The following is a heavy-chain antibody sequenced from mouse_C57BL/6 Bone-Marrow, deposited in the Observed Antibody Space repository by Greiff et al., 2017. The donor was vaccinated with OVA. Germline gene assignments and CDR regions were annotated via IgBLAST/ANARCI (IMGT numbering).Heavy chain of an antibody. J-gene: IGHJ2*01. CDR2: ISDGGSYT. CDR3: AREATTVVATDY. D-gene: IGHD1-1*01. CDR1: GFTFSSYA. V-gene: IGHV5-4*01. Sequence: EVKVEESGGGLVKPGGSLKLSCAASGFTFSSYAMSWVRQTPEKRLEWVATISDGGSYTYYPDNVKGRFTISRDNAKNNLYLQMSHLKSEDTAMYYCAREATTVVATDYWGQGTTLTVSS.